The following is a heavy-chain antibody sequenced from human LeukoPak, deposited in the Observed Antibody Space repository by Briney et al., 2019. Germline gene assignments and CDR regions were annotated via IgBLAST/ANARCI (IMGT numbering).Heavy chain of an antibody. CDR1: GFTFSSYW. Sequence: GGSLKLSFAASGFTFSSYWMSWVPQAPGKGLEWVPSFTTRSDYIYYPNPGKGRFTISRDNAKNPLYLQMNSLTAEDTAVFYCARCGCSITRCPLRNNWCESWGQGTLVTVSS. J-gene: IGHJ5*01. V-gene: IGHV3-21*01. D-gene: IGHD2-2*01. CDR3: ARCGCSITRCPLRNNWCES. CDR2: FTTRSDYI.